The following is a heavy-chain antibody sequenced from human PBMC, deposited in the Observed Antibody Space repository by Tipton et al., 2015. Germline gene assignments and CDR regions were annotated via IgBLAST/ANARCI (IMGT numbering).Heavy chain of an antibody. CDR3: MRDPYCSSGSCYSNWFDP. CDR1: AFTFSNYA. V-gene: IGHV3-23*01. D-gene: IGHD2-15*01. J-gene: IGHJ5*02. Sequence: GSLRLSCAASAFTFSNYAMSWVRQAPGKGLEWVSTISDSGGSTYYVDSVKGRFSISRDNSKNTLYLQMNSLRAEDTAVYYCMRDPYCSSGSCYSNWFDPWGQGTLVTVSS. CDR2: ISDSGGST.